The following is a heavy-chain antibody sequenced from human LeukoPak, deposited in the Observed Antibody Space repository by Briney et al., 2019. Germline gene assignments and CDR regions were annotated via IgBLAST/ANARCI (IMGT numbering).Heavy chain of an antibody. CDR3: ARVGITMVRGRYYGMDV. CDR2: IYHSGST. V-gene: IGHV4-38-2*01. J-gene: IGHJ6*04. CDR1: GYSISSGYY. Sequence: PSETLSLTCAVSGYSISSGYYWGWIRQPPGKGLEWIGRIYHSGSTYYNPSLKSRVTISVDTSKNQFSLKLSSVTAADTAVYYCARVGITMVRGRYYGMDVWGKGTTVTVSS. D-gene: IGHD3-10*01.